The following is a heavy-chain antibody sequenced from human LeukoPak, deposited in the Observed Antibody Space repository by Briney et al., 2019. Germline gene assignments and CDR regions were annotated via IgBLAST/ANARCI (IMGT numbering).Heavy chain of an antibody. CDR3: ASSIFEAYYYYGMDV. V-gene: IGHV1-69*13. J-gene: IGHJ6*02. CDR1: GGTFSSYA. Sequence: SVNVSFKASGGTFSSYAISWVRQAPGQGLEWMGGIIPIFGTANYAQKFQGRVTITADESTSTAYMELSSLRSEDTAVYYCASSIFEAYYYYGMDVWGQGTTVTVSS. CDR2: IIPIFGTA. D-gene: IGHD3-3*01.